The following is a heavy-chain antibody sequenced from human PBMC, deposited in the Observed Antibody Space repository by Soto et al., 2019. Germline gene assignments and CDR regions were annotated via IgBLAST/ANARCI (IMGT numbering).Heavy chain of an antibody. CDR2: IYWDDYK. J-gene: IGHJ5*01. Sequence: SGPTLVNPTQTLTLTCTVSGFSLSTIGVGVGWIRQPPGKALEWLALIYWDDYKHYSPSLKSRLIITRGASKNRVVLTVTNLDPVDTGTYYCAFTRGYCTTTRCHNWSESLGQGTRVIVSS. CDR1: GFSLSTIGVG. V-gene: IGHV2-5*02. CDR3: AFTRGYCTTTRCHNWSES. D-gene: IGHD2-2*01.